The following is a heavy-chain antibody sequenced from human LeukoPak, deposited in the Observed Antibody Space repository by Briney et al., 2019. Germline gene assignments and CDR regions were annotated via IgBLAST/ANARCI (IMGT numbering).Heavy chain of an antibody. J-gene: IGHJ4*02. V-gene: IGHV1-46*01. CDR2: INPSGGST. Sequence: ASVKVSCKASGYTFTSYGISWVRQAPGQGLEWMGIINPSGGSTSYAQKFQGRVTMTRDTSTSTVYMELSSLRSEDTAVYYCARERRDGYNGFDYWGQGTLVTVSS. CDR1: GYTFTSYG. CDR3: ARERRDGYNGFDY. D-gene: IGHD5-24*01.